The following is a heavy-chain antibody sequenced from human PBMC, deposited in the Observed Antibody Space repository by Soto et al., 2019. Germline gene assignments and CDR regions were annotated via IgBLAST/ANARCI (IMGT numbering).Heavy chain of an antibody. CDR3: TTDRSGFPPWFDP. J-gene: IGHJ5*02. V-gene: IGHV3-15*01. CDR1: GFTFSNAW. D-gene: IGHD3-22*01. Sequence: PGGSLRLSCAASGFTFSNAWMSWVRQAPGKGLEWVGRIKSKTDGGTTDYAAPVKGRFTTSRDDSKNTLYLQMNSLKTEDTAVYYCTTDRSGFPPWFDPWGQGTLVTVSS. CDR2: IKSKTDGGTT.